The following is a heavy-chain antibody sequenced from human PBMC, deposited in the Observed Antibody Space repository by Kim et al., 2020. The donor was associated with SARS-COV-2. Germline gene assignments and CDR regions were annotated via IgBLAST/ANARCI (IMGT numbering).Heavy chain of an antibody. CDR2: ISAYNGNT. CDR1: GYTFTSYG. V-gene: IGHV1-18*01. D-gene: IGHD6-19*01. CDR3: ARDSNSGWHFNPSLAFDY. J-gene: IGHJ4*02. Sequence: ASVKVSCKASGYTFTSYGISWVRQAPGQGLEWMGWISAYNGNTNYAQKLQGRVTMTTDTSTSTAYMELRSLRSDDTAVYYCARDSNSGWHFNPSLAFDYWGQGTLVTVSS.